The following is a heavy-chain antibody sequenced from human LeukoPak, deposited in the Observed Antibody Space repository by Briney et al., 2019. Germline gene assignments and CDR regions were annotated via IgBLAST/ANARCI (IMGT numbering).Heavy chain of an antibody. CDR3: ARHRPSYYGSGSYKDY. CDR2: IKLDGSEK. CDR1: GFTFRSYW. J-gene: IGHJ4*02. V-gene: IGHV3-7*01. D-gene: IGHD3-10*01. Sequence: GSLRLSCVASGFTFRSYWMSWVRQAPGKGLEGVANIKLDGSEKYYVDSVKGRFTISRDNAKNSLYLQMNSLRAEDTAVYYCARHRPSYYGSGSYKDYWGQGTLVTVSS.